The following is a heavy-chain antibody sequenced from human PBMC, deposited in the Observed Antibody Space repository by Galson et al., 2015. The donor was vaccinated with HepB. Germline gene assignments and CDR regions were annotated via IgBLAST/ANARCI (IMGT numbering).Heavy chain of an antibody. Sequence: SVKVSCKASGYTFTTYSMHWVRQAPGQRLEWMGWITAGNGHIKYSQKFQGRVTITRDTSASTAYMELSSLRSEDTAVYYCAKVGELGYFDSWGQGTLVTVSS. CDR2: ITAGNGHI. J-gene: IGHJ4*02. CDR1: GYTFTTYS. V-gene: IGHV1-3*01. D-gene: IGHD3-16*01. CDR3: AKVGELGYFDS.